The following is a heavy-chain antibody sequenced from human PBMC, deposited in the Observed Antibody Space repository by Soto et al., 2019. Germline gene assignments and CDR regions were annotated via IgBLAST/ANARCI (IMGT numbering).Heavy chain of an antibody. CDR3: ATSRSSGWYHFDY. CDR2: FDPEDGET. V-gene: IGHV1-24*01. D-gene: IGHD6-19*01. J-gene: IGHJ4*02. CDR1: VYTLTELS. Sequence: VKVSFKVSVYTLTELSMHWGRQAPGKGLEWMGGFDPEDGETIYAQKFQGRVTMTEDTSTDTAYMELSSLRSEDTAVYYCATSRSSGWYHFDYWGQGTLVTVSS.